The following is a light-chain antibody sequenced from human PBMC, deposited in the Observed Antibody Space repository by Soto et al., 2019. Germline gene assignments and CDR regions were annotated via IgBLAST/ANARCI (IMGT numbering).Light chain of an antibody. CDR3: WSYGGYSTFVV. CDR1: SSDVGRYNL. CDR2: EAI. Sequence: QSVLTQPASVSGSPGQSITLSCTGSSSDVGRYNLVSWYQHHPGKAPKLIIYEAIKRPSGISDRFSGSKSGNTASLTISGLQAEDEDDYYCWSYGGYSTFVVFGGGTKLTVL. V-gene: IGLV2-23*02. J-gene: IGLJ2*01.